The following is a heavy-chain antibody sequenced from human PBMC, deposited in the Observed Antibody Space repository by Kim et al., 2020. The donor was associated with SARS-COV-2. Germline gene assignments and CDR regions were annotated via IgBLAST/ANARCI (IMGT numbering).Heavy chain of an antibody. CDR3: AKGHYYGSGSYNWFDP. V-gene: IGHV3-9*01. CDR1: GFTFDDYA. J-gene: IGHJ5*02. Sequence: GGSLRLSCAASGFTFDDYAMHWVRQAPGKGLEWVSGISWNSGSIGYADSVKGRFTISRDNAKNSLYLQMNSLRAEDTALYYCAKGHYYGSGSYNWFDPWGQGTLVTVSS. CDR2: ISWNSGSI. D-gene: IGHD3-10*01.